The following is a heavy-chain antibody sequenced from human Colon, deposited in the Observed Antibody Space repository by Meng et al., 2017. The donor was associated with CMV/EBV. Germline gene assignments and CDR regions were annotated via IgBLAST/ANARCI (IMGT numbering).Heavy chain of an antibody. Sequence: FSKAWMDWVRPAPGKGLEWVGRIRSKTDGGTTDYAAPVKGRFTISRDDSKNTLSLQMNSLRTEDTALYYCTTDGVIPAASTYNWFDPWGQGTLVTVSS. J-gene: IGHJ5*02. CDR2: IRSKTDGGTT. CDR3: TTDGVIPAASTYNWFDP. CDR1: FSKAW. D-gene: IGHD2-2*01. V-gene: IGHV3-15*01.